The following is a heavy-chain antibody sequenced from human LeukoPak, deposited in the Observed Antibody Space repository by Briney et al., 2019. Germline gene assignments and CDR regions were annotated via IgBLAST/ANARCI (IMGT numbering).Heavy chain of an antibody. Sequence: ASVKVSCKVSGYTLRELSMHWVRQAPAKGLQWMGGFDPEDGESIIAQKFQGRLTMTEDTSTDTAYMELSSITSEDTAMYYCATGHCNTSSCYYYYMDVWGKGTTVTVSS. V-gene: IGHV1-24*01. J-gene: IGHJ6*03. D-gene: IGHD2/OR15-2a*01. CDR3: ATGHCNTSSCYYYYMDV. CDR1: GYTLRELS. CDR2: FDPEDGES.